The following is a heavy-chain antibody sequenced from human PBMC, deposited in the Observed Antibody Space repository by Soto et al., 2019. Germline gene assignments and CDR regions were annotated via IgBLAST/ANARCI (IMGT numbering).Heavy chain of an antibody. CDR1: GGSISSYY. Sequence: SSETLSLTCTVFGGSISSYYWSWIRQPPGKGLEWIGYIYYSGSTNYNPSLKSRVTISVDTSKNQFSLKLSSVTAADTAVYYCARVRGYSYGGSCDYYGMDVWGQGTTVTVS. CDR2: IYYSGST. CDR3: ARVRGYSYGGSCDYYGMDV. J-gene: IGHJ6*02. D-gene: IGHD5-18*01. V-gene: IGHV4-59*01.